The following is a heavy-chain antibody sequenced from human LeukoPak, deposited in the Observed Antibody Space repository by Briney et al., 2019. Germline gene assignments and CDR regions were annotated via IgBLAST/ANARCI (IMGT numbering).Heavy chain of an antibody. D-gene: IGHD1-26*01. CDR1: GGSMSSGNYY. CDR3: ARDGTSVQFQL. Sequence: SETLSLTCTVSGGSMSSGNYYWSSIRQPAGKAVEWIGRVYTTGTTNYNPSLRSRVTISLDASKNQFFLRLRSVTAADTAVYYCARDGTSVQFQLWGPGTLVTVSS. CDR2: VYTTGTT. J-gene: IGHJ1*01. V-gene: IGHV4-61*02.